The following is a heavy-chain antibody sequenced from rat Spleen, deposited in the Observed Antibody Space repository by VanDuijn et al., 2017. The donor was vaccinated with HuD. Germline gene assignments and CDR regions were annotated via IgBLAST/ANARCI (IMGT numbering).Heavy chain of an antibody. D-gene: IGHD1-9*01. CDR3: ARRHYGYTDYFDY. J-gene: IGHJ2*01. CDR1: GFTFSDFF. CDR2: ISYDGTST. Sequence: EVQLVESDGGLVQPGKSLKLSCAASGFTFSDFFMAWVRQAPARGLEWVATISYDGTSTYYRDSVKGRFTSSRDNAKSTLSLQMDSLRSEDTATYYCARRHYGYTDYFDYWGQGVMVTVSS. V-gene: IGHV5-29*01.